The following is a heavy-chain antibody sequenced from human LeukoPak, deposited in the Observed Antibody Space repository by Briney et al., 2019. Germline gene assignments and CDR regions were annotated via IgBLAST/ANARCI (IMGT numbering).Heavy chain of an antibody. V-gene: IGHV3-21*01. D-gene: IGHD4-17*01. CDR3: ASTMYGDYGSFDY. J-gene: IGHJ4*02. Sequence: GGSLRLSCAASGFTFSSYSMNWVRQAPGKGLEWVSSISSSSSYIYYADSVKGRFTISRDNAKNSLYLQMNSLRAEDTAVYYCASTMYGDYGSFDYWGRGTLVTVSS. CDR2: ISSSSSYI. CDR1: GFTFSSYS.